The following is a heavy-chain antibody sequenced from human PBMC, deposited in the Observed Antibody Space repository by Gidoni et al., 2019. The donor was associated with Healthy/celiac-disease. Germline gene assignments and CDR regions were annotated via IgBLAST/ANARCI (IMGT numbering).Heavy chain of an antibody. CDR1: GFTVSSNY. V-gene: IGHV3-66*02. Sequence: EVQLVESGGGLVQPGGSLRLSCAASGFTVSSNYMGWVRQAPGKGLEWVSVIYGGGSTYYADSVKGRFTISRDNSKNTLYLQMNSLRAEDTAVYYCARDISPDNLYGTYGMDVWGQGTTVTVSS. CDR2: IYGGGST. D-gene: IGHD4-17*01. J-gene: IGHJ6*02. CDR3: ARDISPDNLYGTYGMDV.